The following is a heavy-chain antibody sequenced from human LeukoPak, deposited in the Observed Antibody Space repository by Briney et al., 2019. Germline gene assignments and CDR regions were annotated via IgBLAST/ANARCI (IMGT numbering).Heavy chain of an antibody. CDR3: AREGGPYRPLDY. CDR2: VHLSGRT. V-gene: IGHV4-4*02. Sequence: SETLSLTCGVSGGSISSTNWWTWVRQPPGEGLXWIGEVHLSGRTNYNPSLESRVTMSVDMSENHISLKLTSVTAADTAVYYCAREGGPYRPLDYSGQGTLVTVSS. J-gene: IGHJ4*02. CDR1: GGSISSTNW.